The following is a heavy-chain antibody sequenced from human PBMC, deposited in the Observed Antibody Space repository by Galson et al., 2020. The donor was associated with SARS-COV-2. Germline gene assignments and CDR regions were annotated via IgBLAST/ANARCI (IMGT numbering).Heavy chain of an antibody. J-gene: IGHJ5*02. D-gene: IGHD3-22*01. Sequence: SETLSLTCTVSGGSISSSSYYWGWIRQPPGKGLEWIGSIYYSGSTYYNPSLKSRVTISVDTSKNQFSLKLSSVTAADTAVYYCARATEDYYDSSGYYPSGNWFDPWGQGTLVTVSS. CDR3: ARATEDYYDSSGYYPSGNWFDP. CDR2: IYYSGST. CDR1: GGSISSSSYY. V-gene: IGHV4-39*01.